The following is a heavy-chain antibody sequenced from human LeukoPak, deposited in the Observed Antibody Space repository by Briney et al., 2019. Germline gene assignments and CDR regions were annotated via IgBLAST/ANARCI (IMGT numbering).Heavy chain of an antibody. J-gene: IGHJ3*02. Sequence: SETLSLTCTVSGGSISGFHWSWIRQAPGKGLEWIGYIYYSGSTNYNPSLKSRVTISVDTSKNQFSLKLSSMTAADTAVYHCARARAAMGDAFDIWGQGTMVTVSS. D-gene: IGHD5-18*01. CDR2: IYYSGST. CDR1: GGSISGFH. V-gene: IGHV4-59*01. CDR3: ARARAAMGDAFDI.